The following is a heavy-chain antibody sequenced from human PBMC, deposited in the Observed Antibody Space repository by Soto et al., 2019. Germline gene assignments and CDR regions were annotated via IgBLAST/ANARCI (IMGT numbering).Heavy chain of an antibody. D-gene: IGHD3-3*01. CDR1: GYTFTSYG. J-gene: IGHJ3*02. V-gene: IGHV1-18*01. CDR2: ISAYNGNT. CDR3: ARTYYDFWSGNAFDI. Sequence: QVQLVQSGAEVKKPGASVKVSCKASGYTFTSYGISWVRQAPGQGLEWMGWISAYNGNTNYAQKLQGRVTMTTDTSXXTAYMELRSLRSDDTAVYYCARTYYDFWSGNAFDIWGQGTMVTVSS.